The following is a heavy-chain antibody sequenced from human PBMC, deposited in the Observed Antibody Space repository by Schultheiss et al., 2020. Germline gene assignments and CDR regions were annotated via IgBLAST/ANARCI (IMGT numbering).Heavy chain of an antibody. V-gene: IGHV1-24*01. CDR1: GYTLTELS. CDR3: ARGDRPGDYDDVYAWFDP. CDR2: FDPEDGET. Sequence: ASVKVSCKVSGYTLTELSMHWVRQAPGKGLEWMGGFDPEDGETIYAQKFQGRVTMTEDTSTDTAYMELSSLKSEDTAVYYCARGDRPGDYDDVYAWFDPWGQGTRVTVSS. J-gene: IGHJ5*02. D-gene: IGHD3-22*01.